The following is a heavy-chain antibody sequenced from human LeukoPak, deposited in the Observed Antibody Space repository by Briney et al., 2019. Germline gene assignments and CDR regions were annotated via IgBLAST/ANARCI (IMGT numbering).Heavy chain of an antibody. Sequence: PSETLSLTCTVSGGSISSGDYYWSWIRQPPGKGLEWIGYIYYSGSTYYNPSLKSRVTISVDTSKNQFFLKLSSVTAADTAVYYCATRIAAAGVFDYWGQGTPVTVSS. D-gene: IGHD6-13*01. CDR3: ATRIAAAGVFDY. CDR2: IYYSGST. CDR1: GGSISSGDYY. V-gene: IGHV4-30-4*01. J-gene: IGHJ4*02.